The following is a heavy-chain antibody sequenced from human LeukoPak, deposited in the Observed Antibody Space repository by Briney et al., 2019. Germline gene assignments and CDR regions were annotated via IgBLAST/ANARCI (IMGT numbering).Heavy chain of an antibody. CDR2: IIPIFGTA. D-gene: IGHD2-2*01. CDR1: GGTFSSYA. CDR3: AREWDYCSSTSCYAGGGYFDY. Sequence: ASVKVSCKASGGTFSSYAISWVRQAPGQGLEWMGGIIPIFGTANYAQKFQGRVTITTDESTSTAYMELSSLRSEDTAVYYCAREWDYCSSTSCYAGGGYFDYRGQGTLVTVSS. V-gene: IGHV1-69*05. J-gene: IGHJ4*02.